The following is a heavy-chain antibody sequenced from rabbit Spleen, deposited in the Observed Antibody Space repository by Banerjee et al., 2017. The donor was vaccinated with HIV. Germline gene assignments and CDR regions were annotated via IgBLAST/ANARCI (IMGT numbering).Heavy chain of an antibody. V-gene: IGHV1S45*01. J-gene: IGHJ4*01. D-gene: IGHD1-1*01. CDR1: GVSLNDKDV. Sequence: QEQLEESGGGLVKPEGSLTLTCKASGVSLNDKDVMCWVRQAPGKGLEWIACINVVTGKSVYARWATGRFTMSRTSSTTVTLQMTSLTAADTATYFCARDLVGVIGWNFYLWGPGTLVTV. CDR2: INVVTGKS. CDR3: ARDLVGVIGWNFYL.